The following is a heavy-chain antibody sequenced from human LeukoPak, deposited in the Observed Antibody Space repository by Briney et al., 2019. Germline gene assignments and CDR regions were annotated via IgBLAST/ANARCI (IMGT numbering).Heavy chain of an antibody. V-gene: IGHV4-61*02. CDR3: ARGSTMGYSSSWYK. J-gene: IGHJ4*02. Sequence: SETLSLTCTVSGGSISSGSYYWSWIRQPAGKGLEWIGRTYTSGSTNYNPSLKSRVTISVDTSKNQFSLKLSSVTAADTAVYYCARGSTMGYSSSWYKWGQGTLVTVSS. CDR1: GGSISSGSYY. CDR2: TYTSGST. D-gene: IGHD6-13*01.